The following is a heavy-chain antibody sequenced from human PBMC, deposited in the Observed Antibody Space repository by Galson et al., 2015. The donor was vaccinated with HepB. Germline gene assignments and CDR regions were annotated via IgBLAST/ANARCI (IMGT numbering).Heavy chain of an antibody. CDR3: ARARYGEAVAGTFYYYGMDV. Sequence: SCKASGYTFTGYYMHWVRQAPGQGLEWMGWINPNSGGTNYAQKFQGWVTMTRDTSISTAYMELSRLRSDDTAVYYCARARYGEAVAGTFYYYGMDVWGQGTTVTVSS. J-gene: IGHJ6*02. CDR2: INPNSGGT. CDR1: GYTFTGYY. V-gene: IGHV1-2*04. D-gene: IGHD6-19*01.